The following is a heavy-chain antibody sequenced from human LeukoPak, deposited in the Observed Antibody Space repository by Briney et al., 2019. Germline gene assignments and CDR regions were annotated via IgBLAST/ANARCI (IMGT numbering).Heavy chain of an antibody. CDR2: INPNSGGT. CDR3: ASTKLYSSSWYYFDY. J-gene: IGHJ4*02. CDR1: GYTFTSYG. V-gene: IGHV1-2*02. D-gene: IGHD6-13*01. Sequence: ASVKVSCKASGYTFTSYGISWVRLAPGQGREWMGWINPNSGGTNYAQKFQGRVTMTRDTSISTAYMELSRLRSDDTAVYYCASTKLYSSSWYYFDYWGQGTLVTVSS.